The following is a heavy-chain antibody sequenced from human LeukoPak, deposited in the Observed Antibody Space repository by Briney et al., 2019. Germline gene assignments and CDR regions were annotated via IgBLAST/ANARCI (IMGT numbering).Heavy chain of an antibody. V-gene: IGHV4-61*02. CDR3: VKDEGYCSGGSCYSLEYFDY. Sequence: SQTLSLTCTVSGGSISSGSYYWSWIRQPAGKGLEWIGRIYPSGSTNYNPSLKSRVTMSADTSKNQFSLKLTSVTAADTAIYYCVKDEGYCSGGSCYSLEYFDYWGQGALVTVSS. D-gene: IGHD2-15*01. CDR1: GGSISSGSYY. CDR2: IYPSGST. J-gene: IGHJ4*02.